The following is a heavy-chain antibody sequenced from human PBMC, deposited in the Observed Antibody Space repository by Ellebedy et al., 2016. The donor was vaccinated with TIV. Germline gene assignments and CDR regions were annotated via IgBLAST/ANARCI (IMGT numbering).Heavy chain of an antibody. Sequence: GESLKISXAASGFTFSSYSMNWVRQAPGKGLEWVSSISSSSSYIYYADSVKGRFTISRDNAKNSLYLQMNSLRAEDTAVYYCARSLGDYYDSSGYRTHFDYWGRGTLVTVSS. D-gene: IGHD3-22*01. CDR3: ARSLGDYYDSSGYRTHFDY. CDR1: GFTFSSYS. J-gene: IGHJ4*02. V-gene: IGHV3-21*01. CDR2: ISSSSSYI.